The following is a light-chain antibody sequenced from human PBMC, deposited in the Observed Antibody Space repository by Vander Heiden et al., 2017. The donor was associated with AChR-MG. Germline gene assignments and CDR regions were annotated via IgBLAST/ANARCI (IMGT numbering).Light chain of an antibody. J-gene: IGLJ1*01. Sequence: HSVLTQPPSVSGTPGQRATISCSGSSSNIESNDVCWYQQLPGTAPKLLMYRNSERPSGVPDRFSGSKSGTSASLAISGLRSEDEADYYCASWDDSLSGFYVFGTGTKVTAL. CDR2: RNS. CDR1: SSNIESND. V-gene: IGLV1-47*01. CDR3: ASWDDSLSGFYV.